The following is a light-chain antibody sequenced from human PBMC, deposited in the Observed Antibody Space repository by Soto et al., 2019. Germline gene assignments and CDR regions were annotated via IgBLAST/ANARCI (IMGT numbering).Light chain of an antibody. CDR1: SGHSSYA. V-gene: IGLV4-69*01. Sequence: QPVLTQSPSASASLGASVKLTCTLSSGHSSYAIAWHQQQPEKGPRYLMKLNSDGSHSKGDGIPDRFSGSSSGAERYLTISSLQSVDEADYYCQTWGTGIHWVFGGGTKLTVL. CDR2: LNSDGSH. J-gene: IGLJ3*02. CDR3: QTWGTGIHWV.